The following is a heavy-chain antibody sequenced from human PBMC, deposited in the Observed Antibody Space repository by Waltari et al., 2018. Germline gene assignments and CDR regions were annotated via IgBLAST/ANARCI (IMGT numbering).Heavy chain of an antibody. CDR3: ARDRGPSAVTSFDS. CDR1: GYTFTSYG. Sequence: QLMQSGAEVKKPGASVRVSCKASGYTFTSYGINWVRQAPGRGLEWIGWINSYNCNINYAQSPQGRISMATDTATSTAYMELRSLTSDDTAVYYCARDRGPSAVTSFDSWGQGTLVTVSP. D-gene: IGHD4-17*01. CDR2: INSYNCNI. V-gene: IGHV1-18*01. J-gene: IGHJ4*02.